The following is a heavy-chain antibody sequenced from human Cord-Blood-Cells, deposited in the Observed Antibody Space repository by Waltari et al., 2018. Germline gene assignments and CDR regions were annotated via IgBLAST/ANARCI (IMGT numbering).Heavy chain of an antibody. CDR3: ARTSDGAFDI. Sequence: VQLQQSGPGLVKPSQTLALTCAISGDSVSSNSADWYWLRQSPSRGLEWWGRTYYRSKLYNDYAVSVKSRITINPDTSKNQFSLQLNSVTPEDTAVYYCARTSDGAFDIWGQGTMVTVSS. CDR2: TYYRSKLYN. CDR1: GDSVSSNSAD. V-gene: IGHV6-1*01. J-gene: IGHJ3*02.